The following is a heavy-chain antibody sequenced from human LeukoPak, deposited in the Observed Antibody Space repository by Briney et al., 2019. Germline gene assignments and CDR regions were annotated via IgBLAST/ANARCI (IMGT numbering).Heavy chain of an antibody. D-gene: IGHD5-12*01. Sequence: ASVKLSCKASGYTFTSYDINWVRQATGQGLEWMGWMNPNSGNTGYAQKFQGRVTMTRNTSISTAYMELSSLRSEDTAVYYCARGRDIVATDLDYWGQGTLVTVSS. CDR2: MNPNSGNT. CDR3: ARGRDIVATDLDY. J-gene: IGHJ4*02. CDR1: GYTFTSYD. V-gene: IGHV1-8*01.